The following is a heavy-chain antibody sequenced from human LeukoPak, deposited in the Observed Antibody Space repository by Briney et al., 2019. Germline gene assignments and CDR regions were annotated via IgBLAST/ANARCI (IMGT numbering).Heavy chain of an antibody. CDR3: AREGRDWQWKGIDY. Sequence: ASVKVSCKASGYTFTSYGISWVRQAPGQGLEWMGWISAYNGNTNYAQKLQGRVTMTTDTSTSTAYMELRSLRSDDTAVYCCAREGRDWQWKGIDYWGQGTLVTVSS. D-gene: IGHD6-19*01. CDR2: ISAYNGNT. V-gene: IGHV1-18*01. J-gene: IGHJ4*02. CDR1: GYTFTSYG.